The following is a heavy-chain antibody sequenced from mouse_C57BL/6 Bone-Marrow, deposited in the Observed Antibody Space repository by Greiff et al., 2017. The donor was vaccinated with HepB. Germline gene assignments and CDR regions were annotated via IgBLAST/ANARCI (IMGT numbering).Heavy chain of an antibody. J-gene: IGHJ4*01. V-gene: IGHV2-9*01. CDR1: GFSFTSYG. CDR3: AKHDWDNYGMDY. D-gene: IGHD4-1*01. Sequence: QVQLKESGPGLVAPSQCLSIPCTVSGFSFTSYGVDWVRQPPGKGLEWLGVIWGGGSTNYNSALMSSLSSSTDNSKSQVFLTMNSLQTDDTAMYYCAKHDWDNYGMDYWGQGTPVTVSA. CDR2: IWGGGST.